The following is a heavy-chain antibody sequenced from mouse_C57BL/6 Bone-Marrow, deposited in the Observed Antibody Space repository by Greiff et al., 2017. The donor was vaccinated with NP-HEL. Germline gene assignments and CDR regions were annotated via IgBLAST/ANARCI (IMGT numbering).Heavy chain of an antibody. CDR1: GYTFTDYY. CDR3: ASVAY. CDR2: INPNNGGT. J-gene: IGHJ3*01. V-gene: IGHV1-26*01. Sequence: EVMLVESGPELVKPGASVKISCKASGYTFTDYYMNWVKQSHGKSLEWIGDINPNNGGTSYNQKFKGKATLTVDKSSSTAYMELRSLTSEDSAVYYCASVAYWGQGTLVTVSA.